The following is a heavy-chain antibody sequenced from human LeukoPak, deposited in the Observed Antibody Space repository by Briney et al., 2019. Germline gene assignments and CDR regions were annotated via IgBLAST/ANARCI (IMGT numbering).Heavy chain of an antibody. CDR3: VRDRGEFSYSHDY. Sequence: PSGTLSLTCAVSGASISSNWWNWVRQPPGKGLEWIGEIHHSGSANYNPSLKSQVTISLDTSENHFSLKLSSVTAADTAVYYCVRDRGEFSYSHDYWGQGTLVTVSS. D-gene: IGHD1-26*01. V-gene: IGHV4-4*02. CDR1: GASISSNW. J-gene: IGHJ4*02. CDR2: IHHSGSA.